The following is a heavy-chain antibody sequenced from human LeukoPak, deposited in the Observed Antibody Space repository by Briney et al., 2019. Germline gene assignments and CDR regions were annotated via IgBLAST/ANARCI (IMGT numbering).Heavy chain of an antibody. CDR2: IYYSGST. CDR1: GGSISSGGYY. CDR3: ARVKAIAAAGRQGYFDL. V-gene: IGHV4-61*08. D-gene: IGHD6-13*01. J-gene: IGHJ2*01. Sequence: SQTLSLTRTVSGGSISSGGYYWSWIRQPPGKGLEWIGYIYYSGSTNYNPSLKSRVTISVDTSKNQFSLKLSSVTAADTAVYYCARVKAIAAAGRQGYFDLWGRGTLVTVSS.